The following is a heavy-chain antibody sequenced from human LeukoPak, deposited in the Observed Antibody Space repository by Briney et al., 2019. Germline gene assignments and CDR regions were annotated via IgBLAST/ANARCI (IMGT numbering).Heavy chain of an antibody. Sequence: SETLSLTCTVSGGSISSGANYWSWIRQHPGKGLEWIGYIYYSGSTYYNPSLKSRITISVDASKNQFSLKLRSVTATDTAVYYCARTAHSGYSFGNLDYWGQGTLVTVSS. V-gene: IGHV4-31*03. J-gene: IGHJ4*02. CDR1: GGSISSGANY. CDR3: ARTAHSGYSFGNLDY. CDR2: IYYSGST. D-gene: IGHD5-12*01.